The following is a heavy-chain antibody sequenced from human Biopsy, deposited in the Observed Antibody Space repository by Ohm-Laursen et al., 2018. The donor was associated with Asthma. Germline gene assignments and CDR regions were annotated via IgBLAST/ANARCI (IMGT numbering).Heavy chain of an antibody. Sequence: SLRLSCTAPGFDFSDYTMNWVRQAPGKGLEWVSSISSLSRYKYYSDSLRGRVTISKDNAKSSLHLQMSSLRAEDTGVYFCARDFTVGSGSPFHFWGPGTMVTVSS. J-gene: IGHJ4*01. CDR1: GFDFSDYT. CDR3: ARDFTVGSGSPFHF. D-gene: IGHD3-10*01. CDR2: ISSLSRYK. V-gene: IGHV3-21*01.